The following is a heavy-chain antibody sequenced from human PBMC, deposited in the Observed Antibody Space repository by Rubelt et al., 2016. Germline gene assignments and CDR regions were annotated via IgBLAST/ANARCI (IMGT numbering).Heavy chain of an antibody. CDR3: AASITMIAVSLDY. V-gene: IGHV4-39*01. CDR1: GASISSSSYY. Sequence: QLQLQESGPGLVKPSETLSLTCTVSGASISSSSYYWGWIRQPPGKGLEWIGSIYYTGNTYYNPSLKSRVTISVDTSKHQFSLKLSSVTAADTAVYYCAASITMIAVSLDYWGQGTLVTVSS. CDR2: IYYTGNT. D-gene: IGHD3-22*01. J-gene: IGHJ4*02.